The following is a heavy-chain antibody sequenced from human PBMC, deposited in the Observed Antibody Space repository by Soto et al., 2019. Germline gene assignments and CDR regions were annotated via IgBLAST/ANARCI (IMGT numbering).Heavy chain of an antibody. V-gene: IGHV1-69*04. CDR1: GGTFSSYT. CDR2: IIPILGIA. CDR3: ARDEGYFHYMDV. J-gene: IGHJ6*03. D-gene: IGHD1-26*01. Sequence: SVKVSCKASGGTFSSYTISWVRQAPGQGLEWMGRIIPILGIANYAQKFQGRVTITADKSTSTAYMELSSLRSEDTAVYYCARDEGYFHYMDVWGKGTTVNVAS.